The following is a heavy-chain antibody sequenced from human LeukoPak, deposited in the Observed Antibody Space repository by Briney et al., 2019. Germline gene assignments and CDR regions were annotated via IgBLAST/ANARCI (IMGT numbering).Heavy chain of an antibody. J-gene: IGHJ5*02. V-gene: IGHV4-59*01. CDR2: IYYSGST. D-gene: IGHD6-19*01. Sequence: SETLSLTCTVSGGSLSSYYWSWIRQPPGKGLEWIGYIYYSGSTNYNPSLKSRVTISVDTSKNQFSLKLSSVTAADTAVYYCARERGSSGWYLNWFDPWGQGTLVTVSS. CDR3: ARERGSSGWYLNWFDP. CDR1: GGSLSSYY.